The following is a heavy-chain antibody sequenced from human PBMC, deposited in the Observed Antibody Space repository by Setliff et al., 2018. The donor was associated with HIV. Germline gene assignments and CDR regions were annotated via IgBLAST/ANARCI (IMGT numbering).Heavy chain of an antibody. CDR3: ARFARDPTD. CDR2: IYYSGDS. V-gene: IGHV4-61*08. CDR1: GGSINTGGYY. Sequence: SETLSLTCVVSGGSINTGGYYWTWIRQSPGRGLEYLGYIYYSGDSNYSPSLKSRLSMSLDASTSQFSLRLNSLTAADTAMYYCARFARDPTDWGRGILVTVSS. J-gene: IGHJ4*02.